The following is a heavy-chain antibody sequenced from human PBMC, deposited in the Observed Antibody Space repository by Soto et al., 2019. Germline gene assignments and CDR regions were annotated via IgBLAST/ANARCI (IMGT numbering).Heavy chain of an antibody. V-gene: IGHV3-30*18. D-gene: IGHD2-2*01. Sequence: GGSLRLSCAASGFTFSSYGMHWVRQAPGKGLEWVAVISYDGSNKYYADSVKGRFTISRDNSKNTLYLQMNGLRAEDTAVYYCAKGKGSNSYYYYYGMDVWGQGTTVTVSS. CDR3: AKGKGSNSYYYYYGMDV. CDR2: ISYDGSNK. J-gene: IGHJ6*02. CDR1: GFTFSSYG.